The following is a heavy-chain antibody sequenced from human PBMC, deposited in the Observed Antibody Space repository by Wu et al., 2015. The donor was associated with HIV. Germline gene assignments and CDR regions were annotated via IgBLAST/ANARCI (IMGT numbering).Heavy chain of an antibody. V-gene: IGHV1-2*02. CDR2: MNPNSGGT. CDR3: ARDYCSTDFCHYFFDS. Sequence: QVQLLQSGAEVKKPGASVKVSCQTSGYTSTGHYTHWVRQTPGQRPEWMGWMNPNSGGTTYAPKFQGRVTMTRDTSTSTAYLELSSLTSDDTAVYYCARDYCSTDFCHYFFDSWGQGTLVTVSS. CDR1: GYTSTGHY. J-gene: IGHJ4*02. D-gene: IGHD2/OR15-2a*01.